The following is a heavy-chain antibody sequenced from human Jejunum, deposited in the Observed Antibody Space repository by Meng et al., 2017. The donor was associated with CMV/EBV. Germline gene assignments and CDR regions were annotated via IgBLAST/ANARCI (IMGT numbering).Heavy chain of an antibody. Sequence: YGISWVRQAPGQGLEWMGWISAKNGKPNYAQKFQGRVTMTTDSPTSTAYMELRGLRSDDTAAYYCARDGRFLDWLLVDPQYYGLDVWGQGTTVTVSS. D-gene: IGHD3/OR15-3a*01. V-gene: IGHV1-18*01. J-gene: IGHJ6*02. CDR1: YG. CDR3: ARDGRFLDWLLVDPQYYGLDV. CDR2: ISAKNGKP.